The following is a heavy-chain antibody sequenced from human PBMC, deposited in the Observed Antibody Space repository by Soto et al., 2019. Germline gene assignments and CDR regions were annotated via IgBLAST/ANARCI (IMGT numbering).Heavy chain of an antibody. CDR1: GYTYTSYG. D-gene: IGHD6-19*01. Sequence: QAQLVQSGAEVMKPGASVKVFCKASGYTYTSYGICWVRLAPGQGLEWMGWVNAYNGNTNYAQKFHGTVTMTTDTSTSTAYMELGGRRSDDTPAYYCAREAVSRSTGFDYWGQGTLVTVSS. J-gene: IGHJ4*02. V-gene: IGHV1-18*01. CDR3: AREAVSRSTGFDY. CDR2: VNAYNGNT.